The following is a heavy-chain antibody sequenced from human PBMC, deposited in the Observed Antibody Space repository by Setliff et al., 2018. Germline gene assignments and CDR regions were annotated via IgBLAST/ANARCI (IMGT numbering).Heavy chain of an antibody. Sequence: PSETLSLTCTVPGGSISNSTFYWGWIRQPPGKGLEWIGSINYYGSIFDDGTTYSTYYNPSLKSRATISIDTSKSQFSLKLSSMTAADTAVYYCAICRYQVPYNYWGQGSLVTVSS. CDR3: AICRYQVPYNY. CDR1: GGSISNSTFY. J-gene: IGHJ4*02. D-gene: IGHD2-2*01. V-gene: IGHV4-39*07. CDR2: INYYGSIFDDGTTYST.